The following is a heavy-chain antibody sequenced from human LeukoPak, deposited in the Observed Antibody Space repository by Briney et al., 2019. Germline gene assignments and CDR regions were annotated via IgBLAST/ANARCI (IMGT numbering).Heavy chain of an antibody. J-gene: IGHJ1*01. D-gene: IGHD2-2*01. CDR2: INHSGST. Sequence: SETLSLTCAVYGGSFSGYYWSWIRQPPGKGLEWIGEINHSGSTNYNPSLKSQVTISVDTSKNQFSLKLSSVTAADTAVYYCARGPRTAAEYFQHWGQGTLVTVSS. V-gene: IGHV4-34*01. CDR3: ARGPRTAAEYFQH. CDR1: GGSFSGYY.